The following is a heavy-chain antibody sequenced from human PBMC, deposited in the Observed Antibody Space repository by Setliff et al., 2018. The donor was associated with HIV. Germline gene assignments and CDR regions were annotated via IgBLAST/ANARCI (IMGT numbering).Heavy chain of an antibody. CDR1: GYTFSSFG. CDR3: ARAGYWLGYDAFDI. J-gene: IGHJ3*02. V-gene: IGHV1-18*01. D-gene: IGHD2-15*01. CDR2: ISAYKGNT. Sequence: ASVKVSCKASGYTFSSFGISWVRQAPGQGLEWMGWISAYKGNTNYAQKLQGRVTMTTDTSTSTAYMELRSLRSDDTAVYYCARAGYWLGYDAFDIWGQGTTVTVSS.